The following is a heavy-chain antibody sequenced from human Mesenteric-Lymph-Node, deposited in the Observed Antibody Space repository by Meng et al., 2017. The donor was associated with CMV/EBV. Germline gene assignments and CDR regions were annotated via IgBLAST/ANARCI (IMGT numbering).Heavy chain of an antibody. D-gene: IGHD2-2*02. CDR2: MNPNSGNT. V-gene: IGHV1-8*01. CDR1: GYTFTSYD. Sequence: ASVKVSCKASGYTFTSYDINWVRQATGQGLEWMGWMNPNSGNTGYAQKFQGRVTMTRDTSTTTAYMELRSLRSDDTAVYYCARIDGAGINIVVVPAAIYFDYWGQGTLVTVSS. CDR3: ARIDGAGINIVVVPAAIYFDY. J-gene: IGHJ4*02.